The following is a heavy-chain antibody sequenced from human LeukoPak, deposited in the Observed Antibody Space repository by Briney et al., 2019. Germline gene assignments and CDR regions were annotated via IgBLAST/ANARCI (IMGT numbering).Heavy chain of an antibody. Sequence: GGSLRLSCAASGFTFSSYSMNWDRQAPGKGLEWVSSISSSSSYIYYADPVKGRFTISRDNAKNSLYLQMNSLRAEDTAVYYCARVPKVGYFDWFPGVYYYYYMDVWGKGTTVTVSS. CDR1: GFTFSSYS. D-gene: IGHD3-9*01. J-gene: IGHJ6*03. V-gene: IGHV3-21*01. CDR3: ARVPKVGYFDWFPGVYYYYYMDV. CDR2: ISSSSSYI.